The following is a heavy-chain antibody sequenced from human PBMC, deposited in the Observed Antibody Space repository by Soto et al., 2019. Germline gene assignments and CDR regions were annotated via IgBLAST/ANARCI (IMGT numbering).Heavy chain of an antibody. CDR1: GGTFTNYG. J-gene: IGHJ4*02. V-gene: IGHV1-69*06. Sequence: SVKVSCKASGGTFTNYGFSWVRQAPGQGLEWMGGIVPLSDTSNYAQKFQGRVTITADKSTSTAYMELSSLRFEDSAVYFCAIGIRGYGYCPYDFWGQGTLVTVSS. CDR2: IVPLSDTS. CDR3: AIGIRGYGYCPYDF. D-gene: IGHD5-18*01.